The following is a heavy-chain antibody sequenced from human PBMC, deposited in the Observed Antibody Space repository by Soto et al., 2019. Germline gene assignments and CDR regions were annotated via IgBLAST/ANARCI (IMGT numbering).Heavy chain of an antibody. D-gene: IGHD2-2*01. V-gene: IGHV6-1*01. Sequence: SETLSLTCAISGDSVSSNSAAWNWIRQSPSRGLEWLGRTYYRSKWYNDYAVSVKSRITINPDTSKNQFSLQLNSVTPEDTAVYYCARGYCSSTSCYDYYYYYMDVWGKGTTVTVSS. J-gene: IGHJ6*03. CDR2: TYYRSKWYN. CDR3: ARGYCSSTSCYDYYYYYMDV. CDR1: GDSVSSNSAA.